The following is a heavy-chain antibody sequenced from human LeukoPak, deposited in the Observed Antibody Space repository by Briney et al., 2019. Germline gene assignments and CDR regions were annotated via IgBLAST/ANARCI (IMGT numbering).Heavy chain of an antibody. D-gene: IGHD3-16*01. V-gene: IGHV1-8*03. J-gene: IGHJ4*02. CDR3: ARDNDSRDPPHFDY. Sequence: GASVKVSCKASGYTLARYEINWVRQATGQGPEWMGWINPNSGSTGYAQNFQGRVTFTSDTSESTAYLELSGLRSDDTAMYYCARDNDSRDPPHFDYWGQGTLVTVSS. CDR1: GYTLARYE. CDR2: INPNSGST.